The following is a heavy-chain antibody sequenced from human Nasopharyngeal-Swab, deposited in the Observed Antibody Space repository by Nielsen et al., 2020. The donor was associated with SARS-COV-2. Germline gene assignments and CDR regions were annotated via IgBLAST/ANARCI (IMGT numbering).Heavy chain of an antibody. Sequence: GESLKISCAASGFTFSTYPMHWVRQAAGKGLEWVAVISYDGSNKYYADSVKGRFTISRDNSKNTLYLQMSRLRPEDTAVYYCAREGGDSYGSGGAFDVWGQGTMVTVSS. CDR3: AREGGDSYGSGGAFDV. V-gene: IGHV3-30-3*01. CDR2: ISYDGSNK. CDR1: GFTFSTYP. D-gene: IGHD5-18*01. J-gene: IGHJ3*01.